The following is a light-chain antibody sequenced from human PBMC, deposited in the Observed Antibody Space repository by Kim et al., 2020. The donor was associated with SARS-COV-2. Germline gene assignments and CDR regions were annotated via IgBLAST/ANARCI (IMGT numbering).Light chain of an antibody. V-gene: IGLV3-21*04. CDR1: NIGDKG. J-gene: IGLJ3*02. Sequence: KTARVTWGGANIGDKGVRGYQQKPGQPPVVVIYYDDNRPSGIPERFSGSNSGNTATLNISRVEAGDEADYYCQVWDRDTSGDHRWVFGGGTKLTVL. CDR2: YDD. CDR3: QVWDRDTSGDHRWV.